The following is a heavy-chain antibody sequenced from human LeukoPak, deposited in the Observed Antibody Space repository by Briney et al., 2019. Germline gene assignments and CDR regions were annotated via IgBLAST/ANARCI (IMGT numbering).Heavy chain of an antibody. V-gene: IGHV3-53*01. CDR2: LYSDGNT. J-gene: IGHJ4*02. D-gene: IGHD1-14*01. Sequence: GGSLRLSCAASGFTVITNDMTWVRQAPGKGLEWVSVLYSDGNTKYADSVQGRFTISRDNSKNTLYLEMNSLSPDDTAVYYCARGVEPLAANTLAFWGQGTLVTVSS. CDR1: GFTVITND. CDR3: ARGVEPLAANTLAF.